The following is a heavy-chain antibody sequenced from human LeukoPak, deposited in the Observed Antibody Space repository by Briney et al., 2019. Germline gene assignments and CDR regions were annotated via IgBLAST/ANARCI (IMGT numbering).Heavy chain of an antibody. CDR3: ATRPSYCSSTSCYQGDWFDP. D-gene: IGHD2-2*01. CDR2: FDPEDGET. V-gene: IGHV1-24*01. J-gene: IGHJ5*02. CDR1: GYTLTELS. Sequence: ASVKVSCKVSGYTLTELSMHWVRQAPGKGLEWIGGFDPEDGETIYAQKFQGRVTMTEDTSTDTAYMELSSLRSKDTAVYYCATRPSYCSSTSCYQGDWFDPWGQGTLVTVSS.